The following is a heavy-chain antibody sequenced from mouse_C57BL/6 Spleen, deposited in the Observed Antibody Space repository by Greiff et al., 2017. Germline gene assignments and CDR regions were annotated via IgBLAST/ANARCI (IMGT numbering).Heavy chain of an antibody. Sequence: EVKLVESGGGLVQPKGSLKLSCAASGFSFNTYAMNWVRQAPGKGLEWVARIRSKSNNYATYYADSVKDRFTISRDDSESMLYLQMNNLKTEDTAMYYCVRITTAGFDYWGQGTTLTVSS. D-gene: IGHD1-2*01. CDR3: VRITTAGFDY. CDR1: GFSFNTYA. J-gene: IGHJ2*01. V-gene: IGHV10-1*01. CDR2: IRSKSNNYAT.